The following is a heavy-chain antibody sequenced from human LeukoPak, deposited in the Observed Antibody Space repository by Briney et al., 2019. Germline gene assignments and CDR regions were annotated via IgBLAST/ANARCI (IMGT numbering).Heavy chain of an antibody. V-gene: IGHV4-4*07. CDR3: ARGLGVLRFLEWRPPSAAFDI. CDR1: GASINSYY. J-gene: IGHJ3*02. D-gene: IGHD3-3*01. CDR2: VYTTGGT. Sequence: SETLSLTCSVSGASINSYYWSWIRQSAGKGLEYIGRVYTTGGTHYNPTLKSRLTLSADTSKNQFYLTLSSVTAADTAVYYCARGLGVLRFLEWRPPSAAFDIWGQGTMVTVSS.